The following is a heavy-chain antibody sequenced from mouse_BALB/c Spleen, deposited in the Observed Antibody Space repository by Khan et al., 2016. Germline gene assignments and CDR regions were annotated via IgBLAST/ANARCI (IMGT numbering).Heavy chain of an antibody. V-gene: IGHV5-17*02. J-gene: IGHJ4*01. Sequence: EVELVESGGGLVQPGGSRKLSCAASGFTFSSFGMHWVRQAPEKGLEWVAYISSGSNTIYYADTVKGRFTVSRDNPKNTLFLQMTSLRSEDTAMYHCGRTYDSYAMDYWGQGTSVTVSS. CDR3: GRTYDSYAMDY. CDR1: GFTFSSFG. CDR2: ISSGSNTI.